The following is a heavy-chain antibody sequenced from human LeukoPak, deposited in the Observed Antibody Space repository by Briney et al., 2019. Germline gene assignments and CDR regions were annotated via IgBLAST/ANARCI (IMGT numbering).Heavy chain of an antibody. CDR3: TRDPRTGPGAY. CDR1: GGSISTYY. J-gene: IGHJ4*02. D-gene: IGHD7-27*01. CDR2: IYSGGNT. V-gene: IGHV3-53*04. Sequence: ETLSLTCTVSGGSISTYYWTWLRQPPGKGLEWVSVIYSGGNTYYADSVKGRFTISRHNSKNTLNLQMNSLRAEDTAVYYCTRDPRTGPGAYWGQGTLVTVSS.